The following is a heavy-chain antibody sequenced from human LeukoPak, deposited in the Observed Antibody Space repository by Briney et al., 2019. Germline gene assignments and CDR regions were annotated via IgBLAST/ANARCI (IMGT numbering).Heavy chain of an antibody. CDR1: AFTFSSYA. V-gene: IGHV3-23*01. CDR3: AKGKGTNSGAFDI. CDR2: ISGSGDIT. D-gene: IGHD1-14*01. J-gene: IGHJ3*02. Sequence: PGGSLRLSCAASAFTFSSYAMSWVRQAPGKGLKWVSTISGSGDITYYADSVKGRFTISRDNSKNTLYLQMNSLRAEDTAVYYCAKGKGTNSGAFDIWGQGTMVIVSS.